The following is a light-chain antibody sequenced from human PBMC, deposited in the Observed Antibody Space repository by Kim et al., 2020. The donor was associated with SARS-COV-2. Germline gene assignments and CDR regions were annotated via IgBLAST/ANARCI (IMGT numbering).Light chain of an antibody. J-gene: IGLJ3*02. CDR2: EDK. V-gene: IGLV6-57*04. CDR1: SGSIASNY. Sequence: NFMLTQPHSVSESPGKTVTISCTRSSGSIASNYVQWYQQRPGSAPTAVIFEDKQRPSGVPDRFSGSIDSSSNSASLTISGLRTEDEADYYCQSYDTANREFGGGTQLSVL. CDR3: QSYDTANRE.